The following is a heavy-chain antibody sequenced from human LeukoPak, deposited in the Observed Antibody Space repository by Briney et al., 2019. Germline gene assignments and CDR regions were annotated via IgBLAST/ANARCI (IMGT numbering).Heavy chain of an antibody. Sequence: GGSLRLSCAASGFTFSSYAMHWVRQAPGKGLEWVAVISYDGSNKYYADSVKGRFTIPRDNSKNTLYLQMNSLRAEDTAVYYCARGPYYYYDSSGYYYYYYGMDVWGQGTTVTVSS. CDR3: ARGPYYYYDSSGYYYYYYGMDV. CDR1: GFTFSSYA. J-gene: IGHJ6*02. CDR2: ISYDGSNK. D-gene: IGHD3-22*01. V-gene: IGHV3-30-3*01.